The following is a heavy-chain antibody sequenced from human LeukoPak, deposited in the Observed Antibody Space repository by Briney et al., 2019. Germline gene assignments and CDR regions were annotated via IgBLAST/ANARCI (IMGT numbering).Heavy chain of an antibody. Sequence: SVKVSCKASGGTFSSYAISWVRRAPGQGLEWMGRIIPILGIANYAQKFQGRVTITADKSTSTAYMELSSLRSEDTAVYYCARDGSVGDYAVSWFDPWGQGTLVTVSS. CDR2: IIPILGIA. CDR3: ARDGSVGDYAVSWFDP. D-gene: IGHD4-17*01. CDR1: GGTFSSYA. V-gene: IGHV1-69*04. J-gene: IGHJ5*02.